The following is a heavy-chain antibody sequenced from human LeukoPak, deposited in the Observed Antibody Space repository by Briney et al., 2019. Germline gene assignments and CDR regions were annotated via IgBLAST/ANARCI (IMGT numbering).Heavy chain of an antibody. V-gene: IGHV4-4*07. D-gene: IGHD6-13*01. J-gene: IGHJ5*02. CDR3: ARDWPYSSSWYWFDP. Sequence: PSETLSLTRTVSGGSISSYYWSWIRQPAGKGLEWIGRIYTSGSTNYNPSLKSRVTMSVDTSKNQFSLKLSSVTAADTAVYYCARDWPYSSSWYWFDPWGQGTLVTVSS. CDR1: GGSISSYY. CDR2: IYTSGST.